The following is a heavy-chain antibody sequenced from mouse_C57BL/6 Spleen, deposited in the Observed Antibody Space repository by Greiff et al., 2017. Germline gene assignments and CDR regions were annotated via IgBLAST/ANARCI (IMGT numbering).Heavy chain of an antibody. Sequence: QVQLQQSGAELVRPGASVTLSCKASGYTFTDYEMHWVKQTPVHGLEWIGAIDPETGGTAYNQKFKGKAILTADKSSSTAYMELRRLTSEDSAVYYCTKYGFDYWGQGTTLTVSS. D-gene: IGHD2-10*02. CDR2: IDPETGGT. CDR1: GYTFTDYE. V-gene: IGHV1-15*01. J-gene: IGHJ2*01. CDR3: TKYGFDY.